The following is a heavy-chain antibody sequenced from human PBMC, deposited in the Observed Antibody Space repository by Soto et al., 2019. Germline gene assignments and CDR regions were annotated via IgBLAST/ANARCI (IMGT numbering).Heavy chain of an antibody. CDR1: GGSISSSSYY. CDR3: ARHPQSFYYDSSGEPFYFDY. J-gene: IGHJ4*02. CDR2: IYYSGST. D-gene: IGHD3-22*01. V-gene: IGHV4-39*01. Sequence: SETLSLTCTVSGGSISSSSYYWGWIRQPPGKGLEWIGSIYYSGSTYYNPSLKSRVTISVDTSKNQFSLKLSSVTAADTAVYYCARHPQSFYYDSSGEPFYFDYWGQGTLVT.